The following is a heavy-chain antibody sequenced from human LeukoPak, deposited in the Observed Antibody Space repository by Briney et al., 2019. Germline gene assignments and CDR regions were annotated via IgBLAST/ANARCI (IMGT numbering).Heavy chain of an antibody. V-gene: IGHV3-30*18. J-gene: IGHJ4*02. CDR2: ISYDGGNK. Sequence: GGSLRLSCAASGFTVRSNFMSWVRQAPGKGLEWVALISYDGGNKFYADSVRDRFTISRDNSKNTLFLQMNSLRIEDTAVYYCAKVFEVRGARRPKDYWGQGTLVIVSS. D-gene: IGHD3-10*01. CDR1: GFTVRSNF. CDR3: AKVFEVRGARRPKDY.